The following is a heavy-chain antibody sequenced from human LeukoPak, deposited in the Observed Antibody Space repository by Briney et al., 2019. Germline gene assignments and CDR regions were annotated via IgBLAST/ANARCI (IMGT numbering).Heavy chain of an antibody. Sequence: PGGSLRLSCAAYGFSFKTYGIHWVREAPGKGLEWVAFIRNDGTIKYYADSVKGRFTISRDNSKSTLYLQMNSLRAEDTAVYYCAKTGSSSWGYFDYWGQGTLVTVSS. CDR2: IRNDGTIK. CDR1: GFSFKTYG. J-gene: IGHJ4*02. D-gene: IGHD6-13*01. V-gene: IGHV3-30*02. CDR3: AKTGSSSWGYFDY.